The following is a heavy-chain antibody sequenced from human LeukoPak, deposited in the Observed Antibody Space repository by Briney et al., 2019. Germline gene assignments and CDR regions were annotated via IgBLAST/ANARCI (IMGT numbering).Heavy chain of an antibody. CDR1: GGSISSYY. CDR3: AREGGGKVVPAPDY. Sequence: SETLSLTCTVSGGSISSYYWSWIRQPPGKGLEWIGEINHSGSTNYNPSLKSRVTISVDTSKNQFSLKLSSVTAADTAVYYCAREGGGKVVPAPDYWGQGTLVTVSS. V-gene: IGHV4-34*01. CDR2: INHSGST. J-gene: IGHJ4*02. D-gene: IGHD2-2*01.